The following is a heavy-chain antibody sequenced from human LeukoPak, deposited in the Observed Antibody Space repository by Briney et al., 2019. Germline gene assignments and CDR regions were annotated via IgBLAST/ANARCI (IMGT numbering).Heavy chain of an antibody. J-gene: IGHJ5*02. Sequence: SETLSLTCTVSGGSISSYYWSWIRQPPGKGLEWIGYIYYSGSTNYNPSPKSRVTISVDTSKNQFSLKLSSVTAADTAVYYCARASGGGDNWFDPWGQGTLVTVSS. D-gene: IGHD3-16*01. CDR2: IYYSGST. V-gene: IGHV4-59*01. CDR3: ARASGGGDNWFDP. CDR1: GGSISSYY.